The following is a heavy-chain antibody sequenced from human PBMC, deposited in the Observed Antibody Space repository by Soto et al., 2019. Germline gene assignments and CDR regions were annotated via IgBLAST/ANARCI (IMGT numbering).Heavy chain of an antibody. J-gene: IGHJ4*02. CDR3: AKDIRFLEWRTPFDY. Sequence: PGGSLRLSCAASGFTFSSYVMAWVRQAPGKGLEWVSAISGSGGSTTYYADSVKGRFTISRDNSKNTLYLQMNSLRAEDTAVYYCAKDIRFLEWRTPFDYWGQGTLVTVSS. CDR1: GFTFSSYV. D-gene: IGHD3-3*01. CDR2: ISGSGGSTT. V-gene: IGHV3-23*01.